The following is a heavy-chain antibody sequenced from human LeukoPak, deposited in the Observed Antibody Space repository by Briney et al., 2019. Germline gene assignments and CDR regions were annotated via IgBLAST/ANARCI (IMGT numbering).Heavy chain of an antibody. CDR2: INPSNDDT. J-gene: IGHJ4*02. CDR1: GYTFTNFV. CDR3: ARDQIGVAAAAY. Sequence: ASVKVSCKASGYTFTNFVIHWVRQAPGQRLEWMGWINPSNDDTKYSQKLQGRVTITRETSASTAYMELSSLRSEDTALYYCARDQIGVAAAAYWGQGTLVTVSS. D-gene: IGHD6-13*01. V-gene: IGHV1-3*01.